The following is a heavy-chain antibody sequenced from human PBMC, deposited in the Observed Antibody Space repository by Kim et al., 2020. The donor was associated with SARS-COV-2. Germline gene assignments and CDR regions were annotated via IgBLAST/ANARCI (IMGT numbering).Heavy chain of an antibody. J-gene: IGHJ4*02. V-gene: IGHV3-48*02. Sequence: GGSLRLSCVASGFTFSNYNMNWVRQAPGKGLEWLSYISNSGSTIYYADSVKGRFTISRDNAMNSLYLEINSLRDEDTAVYYCVKIAMGIGRVFDYWGQGTLVTVSS. CDR2: ISNSGSTI. D-gene: IGHD2-21*01. CDR1: GFTFSNYN. CDR3: VKIAMGIGRVFDY.